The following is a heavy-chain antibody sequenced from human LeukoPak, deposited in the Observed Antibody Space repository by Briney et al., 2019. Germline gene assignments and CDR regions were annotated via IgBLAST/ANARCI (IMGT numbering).Heavy chain of an antibody. J-gene: IGHJ4*02. CDR3: ARQSYSSSWQPSNYFDY. CDR1: GGSFSGYY. Sequence: SETLSLTCAVYGGSFSGYYWSWIRQPPGKGLEWIGEINHSGSTNYNPSLKSRVTISVDTSKNQFSLKLSSVTAADTAVYYCARQSYSSSWQPSNYFDYWGQGTLVTVSS. D-gene: IGHD6-13*01. CDR2: INHSGST. V-gene: IGHV4-34*01.